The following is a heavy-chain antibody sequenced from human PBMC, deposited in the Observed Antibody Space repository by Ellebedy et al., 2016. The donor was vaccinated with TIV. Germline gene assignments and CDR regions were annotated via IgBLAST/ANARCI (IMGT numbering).Heavy chain of an antibody. J-gene: IGHJ3*02. CDR1: GFTFSSYS. V-gene: IGHV3-48*02. CDR3: ARCDYGGNPPRGGPDAFDI. CDR2: ISSSSSTI. Sequence: PGGSLRLSCAASGFTFSSYSMNWVRQAPGKGLEWVSYISSSSSTIYYADSVKGRFTISRDNAKNSLYLQMNSLRDEDTAVYYCARCDYGGNPPRGGPDAFDIWGQGTMVTVSS. D-gene: IGHD4-23*01.